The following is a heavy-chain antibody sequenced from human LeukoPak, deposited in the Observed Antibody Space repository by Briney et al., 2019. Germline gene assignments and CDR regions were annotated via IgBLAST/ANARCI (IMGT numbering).Heavy chain of an antibody. Sequence: GASVKVSCKASGGTFSSYWMHWVRQAPGKGLVWVSRINSDGSSTSYADSVKGRFTISRDNAKNTLYLQMNSLRAEDTAVYYCARDFPYSSSPLDYWGQGTLVTVSS. CDR1: GGTFSSYW. D-gene: IGHD6-6*01. J-gene: IGHJ4*02. CDR2: INSDGSST. CDR3: ARDFPYSSSPLDY. V-gene: IGHV3-74*01.